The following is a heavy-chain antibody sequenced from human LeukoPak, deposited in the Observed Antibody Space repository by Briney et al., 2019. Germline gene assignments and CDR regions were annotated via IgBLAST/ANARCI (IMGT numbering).Heavy chain of an antibody. CDR1: GFTFSSYS. CDR2: ISSGSVTI. J-gene: IGHJ4*02. Sequence: GGSLRLSCTASGFTFSSYSMNWVRQAPGKGLEWVSYISSGSVTINYADSVKGRFTVSRDNAKNSLFLQMNNLRAEDTAVYYCARDREQWPTYYFDYWGQGTLVTVSS. CDR3: ARDREQWPTYYFDY. V-gene: IGHV3-48*04. D-gene: IGHD6-19*01.